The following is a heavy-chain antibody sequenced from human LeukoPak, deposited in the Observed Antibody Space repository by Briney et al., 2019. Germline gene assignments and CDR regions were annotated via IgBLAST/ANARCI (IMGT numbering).Heavy chain of an antibody. Sequence: PSETLSLTCAVYGGSFSGYYWSWIRQPPGKGLEWIGEINHSGSTNYNPSLKSRVTISVDTSKNQFSLKLSSVTAADTAVYYCACLHDYDDSYSDAFDIWGQGTMVTVSS. CDR1: GGSFSGYY. J-gene: IGHJ3*02. D-gene: IGHD4-17*01. CDR3: ACLHDYDDSYSDAFDI. V-gene: IGHV4-34*01. CDR2: INHSGST.